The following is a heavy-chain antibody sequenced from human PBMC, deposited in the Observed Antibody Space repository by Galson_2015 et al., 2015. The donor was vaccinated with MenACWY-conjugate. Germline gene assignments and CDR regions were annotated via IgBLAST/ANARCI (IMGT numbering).Heavy chain of an antibody. J-gene: IGHJ6*02. CDR3: VRGGSGSSVQNDYYYYGMDV. CDR1: GFTLSMHS. CDR2: ISGGGGAT. Sequence: SLRLSCAASGFTLSMHSVYWVRQAPGKGLEYVSGISGGGGATFYADSVQGGFTISRDNSKATVFLQMNNLRAEDTAIYYCVRGGSGSSVQNDYYYYGMDVWGQGTTVTVSS. D-gene: IGHD3-10*01. V-gene: IGHV3-64D*09.